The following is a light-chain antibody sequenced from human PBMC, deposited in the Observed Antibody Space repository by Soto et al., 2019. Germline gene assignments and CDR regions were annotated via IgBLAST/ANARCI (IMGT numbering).Light chain of an antibody. CDR1: QSINSY. J-gene: IGKJ1*01. CDR3: QQYNSYSRT. CDR2: DAS. Sequence: EIVLTQFPATLSLSPGERATLSCRASQSINSYLAWYQQKPGQAPRLLIYDASNRAAGIPARFSGSGSGADFTLTISSLEPEDFAVYYCQQYNSYSRTFGQGTKVEIK. V-gene: IGKV3-11*01.